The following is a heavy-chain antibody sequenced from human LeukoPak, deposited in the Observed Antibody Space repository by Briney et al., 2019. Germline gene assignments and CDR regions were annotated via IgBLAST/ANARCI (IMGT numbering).Heavy chain of an antibody. Sequence: GGSLRLSCAASGFTFSSYAMSWVRQAPGKGLEWVSVLYSDDTTYYADSVKGRFTISRDNSKNTLYLQMNNLRAEDTAVYYCARGGGYYAIDYWGQGTLVTVSS. CDR2: LYSDDTT. V-gene: IGHV3-23*01. CDR3: ARGGGYYAIDY. J-gene: IGHJ4*02. D-gene: IGHD1-26*01. CDR1: GFTFSSYA.